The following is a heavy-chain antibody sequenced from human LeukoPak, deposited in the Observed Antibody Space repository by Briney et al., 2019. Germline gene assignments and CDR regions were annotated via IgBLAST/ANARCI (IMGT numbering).Heavy chain of an antibody. CDR2: ISGYDGNT. Sequence: ASVTVSFKASGYTFTIHGITWVRQAPGQGLEWMGWISGYDGNTNYAQKFQGRVTIAADESTSTVYMELSSLRSDDTAVYYCARVGPRRGLGMTYYYYYMDVWGKGTTVTVSS. CDR1: GYTFTIHG. D-gene: IGHD6-13*01. V-gene: IGHV1-18*01. CDR3: ARVGPRRGLGMTYYYYYMDV. J-gene: IGHJ6*03.